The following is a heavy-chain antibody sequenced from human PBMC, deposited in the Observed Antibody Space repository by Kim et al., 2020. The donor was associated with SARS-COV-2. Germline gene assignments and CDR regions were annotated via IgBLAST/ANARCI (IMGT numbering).Heavy chain of an antibody. V-gene: IGHV3-11*03. CDR3: ARRGIGWDSHIDY. D-gene: IGHD1-26*01. CDR2: TSTSGSYT. Sequence: GGSLRLSSAASGFTFSDFYILWIRQAPGKGLECLSDTSTSGSYTNYAETVKGRFTVSRDNAENSVSLQMSSLRAEDTAIYYCARRGIGWDSHIDYWGQGTLVTVSS. J-gene: IGHJ4*02. CDR1: GFTFSDFY.